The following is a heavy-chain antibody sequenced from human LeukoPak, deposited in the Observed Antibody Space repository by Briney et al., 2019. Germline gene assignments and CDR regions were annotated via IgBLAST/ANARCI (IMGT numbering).Heavy chain of an antibody. J-gene: IGHJ4*02. CDR1: GNSFSNYW. V-gene: IGHV5-51*01. D-gene: IGHD2-2*01. CDR2: IYPGDSDT. Sequence: GESLKISCKGSGNSFSNYWIGWVRQLPGRGLEWMGIIYPGDSDTRYSPSFQGQVTISADKSISTAYLQWSSLKASDTAMYYCARVKHCSSTSCYGEIDYWGQGTLVTVSS. CDR3: ARVKHCSSTSCYGEIDY.